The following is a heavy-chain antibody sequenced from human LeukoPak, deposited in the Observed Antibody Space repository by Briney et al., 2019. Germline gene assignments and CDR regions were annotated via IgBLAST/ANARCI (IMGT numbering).Heavy chain of an antibody. J-gene: IGHJ5*02. V-gene: IGHV3-23*01. D-gene: IGHD2-15*01. Sequence: GGSLRLSCAASGFTFSSYAMSWVRQAPGQGLEWVSAISGSGGSTYYADSVKGRFTISRDNSKNTLYLQMNSLRAEDTAVYYCAKNNVVVVVAATPYWFDPWGQGTLVTVSS. CDR2: ISGSGGST. CDR1: GFTFSSYA. CDR3: AKNNVVVVVAATPYWFDP.